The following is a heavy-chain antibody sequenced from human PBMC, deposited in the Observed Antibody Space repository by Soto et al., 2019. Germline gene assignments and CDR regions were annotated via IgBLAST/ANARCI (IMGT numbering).Heavy chain of an antibody. CDR3: ARTVYYDFWSGYGMDV. CDR1: GFTFDRYS. Sequence: EVQLVESGGGLVKPGGSLRLSCVASGFTFDRYSMNWVRQAPGKGLEWLSFISFSSSYIFDADSVKGRFTISRDNAKNTLYLQMNNLSAEDMAVYYCARTVYYDFWSGYGMDVWGQGTTVTVSS. V-gene: IGHV3-21*01. CDR2: ISFSSSYI. J-gene: IGHJ6*02. D-gene: IGHD3-3*01.